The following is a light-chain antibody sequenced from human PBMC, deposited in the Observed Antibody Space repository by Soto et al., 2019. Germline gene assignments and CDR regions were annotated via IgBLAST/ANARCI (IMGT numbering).Light chain of an antibody. J-gene: IGKJ1*01. Sequence: DIQMTQSPSSLSASVGDSVTITCRASQNIKTYLNWYQQKPGKAPNLLIYAASSLHSGVPSRFSSSGSGTDFTLTISSLQPEDFATYYCQQSFSSPPWTFGQGTKVEIK. CDR2: AAS. V-gene: IGKV1-39*01. CDR3: QQSFSSPPWT. CDR1: QNIKTY.